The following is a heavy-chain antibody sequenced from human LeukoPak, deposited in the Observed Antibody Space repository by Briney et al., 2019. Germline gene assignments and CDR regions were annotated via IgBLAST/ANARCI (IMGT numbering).Heavy chain of an antibody. Sequence: SVKVSCKASGGTFSSYAISWVRQAPGQGLEWMGGIIPIFGTANYAQKFQGRVTITTDESTSTAYMELSGLRSEDTAVYYCAGSYSGSYSEFDYWGQGTLVTVSS. V-gene: IGHV1-69*05. CDR2: IIPIFGTA. J-gene: IGHJ4*02. CDR1: GGTFSSYA. D-gene: IGHD1-26*01. CDR3: AGSYSGSYSEFDY.